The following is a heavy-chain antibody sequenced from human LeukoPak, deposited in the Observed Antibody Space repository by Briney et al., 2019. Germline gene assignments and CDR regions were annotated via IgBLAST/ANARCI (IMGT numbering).Heavy chain of an antibody. D-gene: IGHD3-3*01. CDR1: GFTFSDYA. V-gene: IGHV3-23*01. Sequence: QPGGSLRLSCAASGFTFSDYAMNWVRQAPGKGLEWVSCISATGASTYYADSVKGRFTISRDKSKNSLYLHMTSLRAEDTAVYYCTRDTEWALDYWGQGTLVTVSS. CDR2: ISATGAST. CDR3: TRDTEWALDY. J-gene: IGHJ4*02.